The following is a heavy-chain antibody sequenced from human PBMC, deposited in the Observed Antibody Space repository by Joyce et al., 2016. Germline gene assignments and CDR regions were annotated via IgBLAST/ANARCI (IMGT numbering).Heavy chain of an antibody. CDR2: INGDGHGT. Sequence: EVELVESGGGLVQPGASLRLSCAASGFALRSYAMHWVRQAPGRGLEYVAAINGDGHGTYYANSVRGRFIISGDYSQNTLILQMDSLRAEDTAVYYCARVRANEDMDRDALDMWGQGTMVTVSA. V-gene: IGHV3-64*01. D-gene: IGHD2-8*01. CDR1: GFALRSYA. CDR3: ARVRANEDMDRDALDM. J-gene: IGHJ3*02.